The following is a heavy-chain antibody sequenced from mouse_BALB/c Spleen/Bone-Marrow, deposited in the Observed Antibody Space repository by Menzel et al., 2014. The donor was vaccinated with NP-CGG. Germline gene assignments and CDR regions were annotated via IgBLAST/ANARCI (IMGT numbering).Heavy chain of an antibody. D-gene: IGHD1-1*01. V-gene: IGHV14-3*02. CDR1: GFNIKDTY. Sequence: EVMLVESGAELVKPGASVKLSCTASGFNIKDTYMHWVKQRPEQGLEWIGRIDPANGNTKYDPRFQGKATITADTSSNTAYLQLSSLTSEDTAVYYCASYYYGSYGFAYWGQGTLSLSLQ. J-gene: IGHJ3*01. CDR2: IDPANGNT. CDR3: ASYYYGSYGFAY.